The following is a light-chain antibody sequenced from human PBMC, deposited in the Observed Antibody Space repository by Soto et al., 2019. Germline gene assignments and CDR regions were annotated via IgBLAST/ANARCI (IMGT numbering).Light chain of an antibody. CDR3: QSFDKYLSAVV. CDR1: TSNIGSNY. Sequence: QSVLTQPPSASGTPGQRVTISCSGSTSNIGSNYVYWYQHLPGTAPKLLIYTDNQRPSGVPDRFSGSKSGTSASLAISGLRSEDEADYYCQSFDKYLSAVVFGGGTKLTVL. V-gene: IGLV1-47*02. J-gene: IGLJ2*01. CDR2: TDN.